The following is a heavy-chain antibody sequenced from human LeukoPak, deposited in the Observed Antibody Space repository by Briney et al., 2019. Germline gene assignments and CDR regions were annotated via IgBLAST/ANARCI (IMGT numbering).Heavy chain of an antibody. Sequence: SQTLSLTCTVSGGSISSGGYYWSWIRQPAGKGLEWIGRIYTSGSTNYNPSLKSRVTMSVDTSKNQFSLKLSSVTAADTAVYYCARAANYYGSGSNCFDYWGQGTLVTVSS. CDR2: IYTSGST. J-gene: IGHJ4*02. V-gene: IGHV4-61*02. D-gene: IGHD3-10*01. CDR1: GGSISSGGYY. CDR3: ARAANYYGSGSNCFDY.